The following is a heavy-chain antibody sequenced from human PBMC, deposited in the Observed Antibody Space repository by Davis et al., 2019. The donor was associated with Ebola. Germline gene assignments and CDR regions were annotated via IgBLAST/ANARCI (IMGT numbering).Heavy chain of an antibody. CDR1: GFTFSDYY. J-gene: IGHJ5*02. D-gene: IGHD6-19*01. CDR3: ACSSGWYYWFDP. Sequence: PAGSLRLSCAASGFTFSDYYMSWIRQAPGKGLEWVSYISSSSSYTNYADSVKGRFTISRDNAKNSLYLQMNSLRAEDTAVYYCACSSGWYYWFDPWGQGTLVTVSS. V-gene: IGHV3-11*06. CDR2: ISSSSSYT.